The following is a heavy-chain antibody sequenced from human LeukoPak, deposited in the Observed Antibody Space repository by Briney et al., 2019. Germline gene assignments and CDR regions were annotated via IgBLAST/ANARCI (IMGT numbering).Heavy chain of an antibody. CDR3: ARAECSSNRCSGASDI. V-gene: IGHV3-74*01. D-gene: IGHD2-2*01. J-gene: IGHJ3*02. CDR2: ISGDGNDI. Sequence: GGSLRLSCAASGFTFSTYWMHWVRQAPGKGLVWVARISGDGNDISYAESVKGRFTISRDNAKNTAYLQMNSLRAEDTAVYYCARAECSSNRCSGASDIWGQGTMVTVSS. CDR1: GFTFSTYW.